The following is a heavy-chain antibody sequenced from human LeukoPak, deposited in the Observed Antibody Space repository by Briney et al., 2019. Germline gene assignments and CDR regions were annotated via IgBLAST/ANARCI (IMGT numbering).Heavy chain of an antibody. CDR1: GFTFSSYG. J-gene: IGHJ6*02. Sequence: GGSLRLSCAASGFTFSSYGMHWVRQAPGKGLEWVAVISYDGHNEYYADSVKGRFTISRDNSKNTVYVQMNSLRAEDTAVYYCAKGVGYGGMDVWGQGTTVTVSS. D-gene: IGHD2-8*01. V-gene: IGHV3-30*18. CDR2: ISYDGHNE. CDR3: AKGVGYGGMDV.